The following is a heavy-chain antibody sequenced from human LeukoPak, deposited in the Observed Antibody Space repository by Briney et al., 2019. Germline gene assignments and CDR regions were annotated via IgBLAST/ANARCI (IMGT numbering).Heavy chain of an antibody. D-gene: IGHD3-16*01. J-gene: IGHJ4*02. Sequence: GGSLRLSCAASGFTFSSYTMNWVRQAPGKGLEWVSGISGSGDNAYYADSVKGRFTIPRDNSKNTLYLQMNSLRAEDTAVYYCARDMGALFDYWGQGTLVTVSS. V-gene: IGHV3-23*01. CDR3: ARDMGALFDY. CDR2: ISGSGDNA. CDR1: GFTFSSYT.